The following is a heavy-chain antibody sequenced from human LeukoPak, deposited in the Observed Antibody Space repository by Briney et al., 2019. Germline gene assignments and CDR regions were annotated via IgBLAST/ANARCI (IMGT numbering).Heavy chain of an antibody. CDR3: AGVLGSYYDFWSGYHTPDY. V-gene: IGHV3-74*01. D-gene: IGHD3-3*01. J-gene: IGHJ4*02. Sequence: GGSLRLSCAASGFTFSSYWMHWVRQAPGKGLVWVSRINTDGSSTSYADSVKGRFTISRDNAKNTLYLQMNSLRAEDTAVYYCAGVLGSYYDFWSGYHTPDYWGQGTLVTVSS. CDR2: INTDGSST. CDR1: GFTFSSYW.